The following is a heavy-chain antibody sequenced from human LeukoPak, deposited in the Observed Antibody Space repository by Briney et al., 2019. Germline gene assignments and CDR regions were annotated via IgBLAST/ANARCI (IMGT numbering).Heavy chain of an antibody. Sequence: PGGSLRLSCAASGFTFDDYAMHWVRQAPGKGLEWVSGISWNSGSICYADSVKGRFTISRDNAKNSLYLQMNSLRAEDTALYYCAKPLEKGYYYYGMDVWGQGTTVTVSS. CDR2: ISWNSGSI. V-gene: IGHV3-9*01. CDR1: GFTFDDYA. CDR3: AKPLEKGYYYYGMDV. J-gene: IGHJ6*02.